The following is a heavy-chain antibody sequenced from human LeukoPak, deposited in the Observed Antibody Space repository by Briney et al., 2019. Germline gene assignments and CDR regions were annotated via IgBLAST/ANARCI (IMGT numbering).Heavy chain of an antibody. Sequence: PSETLSLTSTFSGGSISRYYWSSIRQPPGHGLESIGYIYYSNTNYHPSLKIRVTISVDTSKNQFSLKLSSVAAADTAVYYCARLKYGDYGLYYFDYWGQGTLVTVSS. CDR1: GGSISRYY. D-gene: IGHD4-17*01. CDR3: ARLKYGDYGLYYFDY. J-gene: IGHJ4*02. V-gene: IGHV4-59*08. CDR2: IYYSNT.